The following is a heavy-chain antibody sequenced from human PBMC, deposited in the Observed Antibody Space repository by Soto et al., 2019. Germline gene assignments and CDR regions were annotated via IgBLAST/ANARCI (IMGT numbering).Heavy chain of an antibody. J-gene: IGHJ4*02. V-gene: IGHV1-2*02. CDR3: GRGRSGERVVFY. CDR2: IGPNSGGT. D-gene: IGHD1-1*01. CDR1: GYSFTGYY. Sequence: QVQLVQSGAEVKKSGASVKVSCKASGYSFTGYYIHWVRQAPGRGPEWMGEIGPNSGGTRYALKFQGRVTMTRDTSISTVYMELTNLSPDDTAVYYCGRGRSGERVVFYWGQGTLVTVYS.